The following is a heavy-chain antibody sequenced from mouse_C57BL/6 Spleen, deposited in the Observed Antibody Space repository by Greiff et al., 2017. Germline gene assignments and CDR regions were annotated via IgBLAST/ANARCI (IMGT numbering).Heavy chain of an antibody. D-gene: IGHD1-1*01. CDR2: INYDGSST. CDR1: GFTFSDYY. CDR3: ARDYGRAMDY. Sequence: EVKLVESEGGLVQPGSSMKLSCTASGFTFSDYYMAWVRQVPEKGLEWVANINYDGSSTYYLDSLKSRFIISRDNAKNILYLQMSSLKSEDTATYYCARDYGRAMDYWGHGTSVTVSS. V-gene: IGHV5-16*01. J-gene: IGHJ4*01.